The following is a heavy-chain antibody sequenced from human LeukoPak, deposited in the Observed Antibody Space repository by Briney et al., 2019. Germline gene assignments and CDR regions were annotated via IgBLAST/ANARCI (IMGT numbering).Heavy chain of an antibody. CDR1: GFTFSSYA. Sequence: GGSLRLSCAASGFTFSSYAMHWVRQAPGKGLEYVSAISSNGGSTYYANSVKGRFTISRHNSKNTLYLQMGSLRAEDMAVYYCARDPFYGSGSYPHYWGQGTLVTVSS. V-gene: IGHV3-64*01. J-gene: IGHJ4*02. CDR2: ISSNGGST. CDR3: ARDPFYGSGSYPHY. D-gene: IGHD3-10*01.